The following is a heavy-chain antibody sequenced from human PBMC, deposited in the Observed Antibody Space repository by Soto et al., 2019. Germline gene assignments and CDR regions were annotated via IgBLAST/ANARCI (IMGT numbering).Heavy chain of an antibody. V-gene: IGHV3-21*01. D-gene: IGHD1-26*01. CDR3: ARNPGGIVGANDAFDI. CDR2: ISSSSSYI. Sequence: PGGSLRLSCAASGFTFSSYSMNWVRQAPGKGLEWVSSISSSSSYIYYADSVKGRFTISRDNAKNSLYLQMNSLRAEDTAVYYCARNPGGIVGANDAFDIWGQGTMVTVSS. CDR1: GFTFSSYS. J-gene: IGHJ3*02.